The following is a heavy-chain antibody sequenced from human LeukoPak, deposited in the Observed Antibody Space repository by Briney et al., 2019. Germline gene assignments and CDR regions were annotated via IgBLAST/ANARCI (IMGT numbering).Heavy chain of an antibody. CDR2: IIPILGIA. D-gene: IGHD2-15*01. CDR1: GGTFSSYA. Sequence: HRASVKVSCKASGGTFSSYAISWVRQAPGQGLEWMGRIIPILGIANYAQKFQGRVTITADKSTSTAYMELSSLRSEDTAVYYCARGRWPKASFDYWGQGTLVTVSS. V-gene: IGHV1-69*04. J-gene: IGHJ4*02. CDR3: ARGRWPKASFDY.